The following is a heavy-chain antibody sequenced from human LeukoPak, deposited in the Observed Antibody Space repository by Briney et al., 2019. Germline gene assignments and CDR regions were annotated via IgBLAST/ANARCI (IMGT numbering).Heavy chain of an antibody. CDR3: ARAGIMDSSSWPPLPPNWFDP. CDR2: IYYSGST. CDR1: GGSISSRIYY. D-gene: IGHD6-13*01. Sequence: PSETLSLTVTVSGGSISSRIYYWGWIRQPPGKGLEWIGSIYYSGSTYYNPSLKSRVTISVDKSKNQFSMKMSSVTAADTAVYYCARAGIMDSSSWPPLPPNWFDPWGQGTLVTVSS. J-gene: IGHJ5*02. V-gene: IGHV4-39*01.